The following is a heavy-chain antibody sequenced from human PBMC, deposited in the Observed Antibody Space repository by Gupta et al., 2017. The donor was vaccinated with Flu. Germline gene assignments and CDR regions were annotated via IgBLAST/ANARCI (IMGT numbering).Heavy chain of an antibody. D-gene: IGHD3-10*01. CDR3: ARRRITMVRGTALFELWSLDY. Sequence: EVQLVQSGAEVKKPGESLTISCKGSGYSFTSYWIGWVRQVPGEGLEWMGIIYPGDSDTRYSPSFQGQVTISADKSISTAYLQWSSLKASDTAMYYCARRRITMVRGTALFELWSLDYWGQGTLVTVSS. CDR1: GYSFTSYW. V-gene: IGHV5-51*01. CDR2: IYPGDSDT. J-gene: IGHJ4*02.